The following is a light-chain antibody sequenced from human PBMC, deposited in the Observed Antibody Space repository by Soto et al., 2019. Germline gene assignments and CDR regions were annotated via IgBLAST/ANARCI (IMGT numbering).Light chain of an antibody. J-gene: IGKJ5*01. CDR1: QSVSSN. Sequence: EIVMTQSPATLSVSPGESATLSCRASQSVSSNLAWHQQKTGQAPRILIYDASTRATGISARFRGSGSGTEFTLTISRLQSEDFAVYYCQQYHNSPITFGQGTRLEIK. V-gene: IGKV3-15*01. CDR2: DAS. CDR3: QQYHNSPIT.